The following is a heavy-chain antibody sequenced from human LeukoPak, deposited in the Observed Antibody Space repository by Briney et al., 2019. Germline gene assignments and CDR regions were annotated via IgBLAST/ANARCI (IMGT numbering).Heavy chain of an antibody. J-gene: IGHJ4*02. CDR1: GFTFSDYD. CDR3: ARVAKERVGGVYYFDY. D-gene: IGHD1-1*01. Sequence: GGSLRLSCAASGFTFSDYDMHWVRQATGKGLEWVSAIGTAGDTYYTGSVKGRFTISRENTKNSLYLQMNSLRAGDTAVYYCARVAKERVGGVYYFDYWGQGTLVTVSS. V-gene: IGHV3-13*01. CDR2: IGTAGDT.